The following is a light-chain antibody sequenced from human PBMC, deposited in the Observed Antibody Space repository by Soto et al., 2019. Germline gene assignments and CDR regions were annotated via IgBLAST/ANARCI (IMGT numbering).Light chain of an antibody. J-gene: IGLJ1*01. CDR2: EGT. Sequence: QWALTQPASVSGSPGQSISISCTGTSSDVVTYNLVSWYQQHPGKAPTVLIYEGTKRPSGVSNRFSGSKSGNTASLTISGLQTEDEADYYCYSFAGSTTFSYVFGPGTKVTVL. CDR3: YSFAGSTTFSYV. V-gene: IGLV2-23*03. CDR1: SSDVVTYNL.